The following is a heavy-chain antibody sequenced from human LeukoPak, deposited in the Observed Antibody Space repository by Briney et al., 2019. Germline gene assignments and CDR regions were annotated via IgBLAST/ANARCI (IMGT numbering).Heavy chain of an antibody. CDR2: IIPIFGTA. D-gene: IGHD5-24*01. CDR3: ARRAGYNSFYFDY. CDR1: GGTFSSYA. J-gene: IGHJ4*02. Sequence: ASVKVSCKASGGTFSSYAISWVRQAPGQGLEWMGGIIPIFGTADYAQKFQGRVTITTDEPTSTAYMELSSLRSEDTAVYYCARRAGYNSFYFDYWGQGTLVTVSS. V-gene: IGHV1-69*05.